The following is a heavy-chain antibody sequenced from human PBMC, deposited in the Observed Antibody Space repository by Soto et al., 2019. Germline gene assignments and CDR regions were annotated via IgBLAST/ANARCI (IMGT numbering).Heavy chain of an antibody. CDR3: AADGRDGSGGSCSSDY. Sequence: SVKVSCKASGFTFTSSAVQWVRQARGQRLEWIGWIVVGSGNTNYAQKFQERVTITRDMSTSTAYMELSSLRSEDTAVYYCAADGRDGSGGSCSSDYWGKGTLVTVPS. D-gene: IGHD2-15*01. CDR2: IVVGSGNT. V-gene: IGHV1-58*01. J-gene: IGHJ4*02. CDR1: GFTFTSSA.